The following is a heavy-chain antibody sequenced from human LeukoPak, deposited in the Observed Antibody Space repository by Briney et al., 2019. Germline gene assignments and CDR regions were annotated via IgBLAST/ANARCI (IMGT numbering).Heavy chain of an antibody. CDR3: ARGNGPGSFLIDY. CDR1: GFTFSTYA. V-gene: IGHV3-30-3*01. Sequence: PGGSLRLSCAASGFTFSTYAVHWVRQAPGKGLERVAIISDDGSRTYYSNSVKGRFTISRDNSRNTLYLQMNSLRPEDTAVYYCARGNGPGSFLIDYWGQGTLVTVSS. CDR2: ISDDGSRT. J-gene: IGHJ4*02. D-gene: IGHD3-10*01.